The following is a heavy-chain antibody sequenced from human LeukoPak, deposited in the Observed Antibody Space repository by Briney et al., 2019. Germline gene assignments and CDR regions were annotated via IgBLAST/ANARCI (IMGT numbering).Heavy chain of an antibody. V-gene: IGHV3-23*01. Sequence: GGSLRLSCAASGFTFSRHGMHWVRQAPGKGLEWISGISGSESTTYYADSVKGRFTISRDNSKNTLYLQMNSLRAEDTAIYYCAAYFDYWAQGTLVTVSS. CDR1: GFTFSRHG. CDR2: ISGSESTT. CDR3: AAYFDY. J-gene: IGHJ4*02.